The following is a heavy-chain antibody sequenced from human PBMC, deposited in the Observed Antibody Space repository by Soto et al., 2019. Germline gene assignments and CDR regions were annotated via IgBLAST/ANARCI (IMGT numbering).Heavy chain of an antibody. D-gene: IGHD3-22*01. J-gene: IGHJ4*02. CDR1: GYTFTRYG. CDR2: ISAYNGNT. CDR3: ARDLTMIVVVPGY. Sequence: ASVKVSCKAFGYTFTRYGISWVGQAPGQGLEWMGWISAYNGNTNYAQKLQGRVTMTTDTSTSTAYMELRSLRSDDTAVYYCARDLTMIVVVPGYWGQGTLVTVSS. V-gene: IGHV1-18*01.